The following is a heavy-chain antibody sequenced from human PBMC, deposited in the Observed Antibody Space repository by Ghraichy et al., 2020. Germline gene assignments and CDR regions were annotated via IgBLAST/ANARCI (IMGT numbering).Heavy chain of an antibody. D-gene: IGHD3-16*01. V-gene: IGHV1-69*13. Sequence: SVKVSCKASGGTFSSYAISWVRQAPGQGLEWMGGIIPIFATPNYAQTFQGRITITADESTRTSYMQLSSLRSEDTAVYYCASRRGGFSAALDIWGHGTMVTVSS. CDR3: ASRRGGFSAALDI. CDR2: IIPIFATP. J-gene: IGHJ3*02. CDR1: GGTFSSYA.